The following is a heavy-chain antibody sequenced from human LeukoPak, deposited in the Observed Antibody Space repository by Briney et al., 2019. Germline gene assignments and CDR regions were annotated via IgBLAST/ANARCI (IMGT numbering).Heavy chain of an antibody. V-gene: IGHV4-34*01. J-gene: IGHJ5*02. CDR1: GGSLSHYY. CDR3: ARGPASGSNFAWFDP. Sequence: PSETLSLTCAVYGGSLSHYYWSWIRPPPGKGLEWIGEINHSGSTNYNPSLKSRVTISVDMSKNQFSLELTSVTAADTAVYYCARGPASGSNFAWFDPWGQGTLVTVSS. CDR2: INHSGST. D-gene: IGHD3-10*01.